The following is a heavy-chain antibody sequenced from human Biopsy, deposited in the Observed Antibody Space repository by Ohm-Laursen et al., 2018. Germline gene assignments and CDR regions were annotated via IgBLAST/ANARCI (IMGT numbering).Heavy chain of an antibody. D-gene: IGHD7-27*01. V-gene: IGHV4-59*08. CDR3: ARLWGGYHFRGMDV. CDR2: IYYSGST. Sequence: TLSLTCTVSGGSISSYYWSWIRQPPGKGLECIGYIYYSGSTNYSPSLKSRVTMSVDTSKTQFSLKLSSLTAADTAVYYCARLWGGYHFRGMDVWGQGTTVTVSS. CDR1: GGSISSYY. J-gene: IGHJ6*02.